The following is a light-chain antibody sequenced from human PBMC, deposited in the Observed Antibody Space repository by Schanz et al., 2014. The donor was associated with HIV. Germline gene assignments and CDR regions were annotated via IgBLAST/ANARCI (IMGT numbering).Light chain of an antibody. CDR2: AAS. CDR3: QQLNTYPWT. V-gene: IGKV1-9*01. CDR1: QGISSY. Sequence: IQLTQSPSSLSASVGDRVTITCRASQGISSYLAWYQQKPGKAPKLLIYAASTLQSGVPSRFSGSGSGTYFTLTISSLQPEDFATYYCQQLNTYPWTFGQGTKVEI. J-gene: IGKJ1*01.